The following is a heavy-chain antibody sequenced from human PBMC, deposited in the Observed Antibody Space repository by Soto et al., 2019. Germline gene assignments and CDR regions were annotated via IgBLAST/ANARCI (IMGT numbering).Heavy chain of an antibody. Sequence: VQLVESGGVVVQPGGSLRLSCAASGFTFDDYTMHWVRQAPGKGLEWVSLISWDGGSTYYADSVKGRFTISRDNSKNSLYLQMNSLRTEDTALYYCAKGRTSNDYVWGSYRYDYWGQGTLVTVSS. V-gene: IGHV3-43*01. J-gene: IGHJ4*02. CDR3: AKGRTSNDYVWGSYRYDY. CDR2: ISWDGGST. CDR1: GFTFDDYT. D-gene: IGHD3-16*02.